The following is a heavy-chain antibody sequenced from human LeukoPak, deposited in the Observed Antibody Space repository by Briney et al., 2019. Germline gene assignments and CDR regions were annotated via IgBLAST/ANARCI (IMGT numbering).Heavy chain of an antibody. Sequence: PGGSLRLSCAASGFNFRSTYMSWVRQAPGKGLEWVSIIYSGGNTYYADSVKGRFTISRDNSKNTLYLQMNSLRAEDTAVYYCARVSPITIFGVVIADWFDPWGQGTLVTVSS. V-gene: IGHV3-66*01. CDR2: IYSGGNT. CDR3: ARVSPITIFGVVIADWFDP. D-gene: IGHD3-3*01. CDR1: GFNFRSTY. J-gene: IGHJ5*02.